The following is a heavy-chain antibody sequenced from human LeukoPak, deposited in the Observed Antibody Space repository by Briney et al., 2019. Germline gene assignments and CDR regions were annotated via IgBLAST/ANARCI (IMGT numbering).Heavy chain of an antibody. CDR3: VSAIRGSPIDY. D-gene: IGHD3-10*01. Sequence: GALRLSCAASGFSFSNYWMGWVRQAPEKGLACVANIKTDGSETYYVDSVKGRFTISRDNAKNSLFLQMNSLRAEDTAIYYCVSAIRGSPIDYWGQGTLVSVPS. V-gene: IGHV3-7*01. J-gene: IGHJ4*02. CDR1: GFSFSNYW. CDR2: IKTDGSET.